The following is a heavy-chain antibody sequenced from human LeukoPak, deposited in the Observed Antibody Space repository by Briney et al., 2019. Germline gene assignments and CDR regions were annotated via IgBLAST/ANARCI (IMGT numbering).Heavy chain of an antibody. CDR3: ARDPGLPLDS. CDR2: IWLVGRKE. Sequence: TGGSLRLSCAASGFSLSNYAMHWVRQTPGKGLEWVAVIWLVGRKEYSSEFVKGRFAISRDTSRKTLYLQMNNVRAEDTAVYFCARDPGLPLDSWGQGTLVTVS. CDR1: GFSLSNYA. J-gene: IGHJ4*02. V-gene: IGHV3-33*01.